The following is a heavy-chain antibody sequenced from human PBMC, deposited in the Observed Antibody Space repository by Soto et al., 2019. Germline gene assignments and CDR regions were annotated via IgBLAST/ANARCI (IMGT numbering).Heavy chain of an antibody. Sequence: EVQLVESGGGLIQPGGSLRLSCAVSGISISDNYVSWVRQAPEKGLEWVSVIYSGGSADYTHSVRGRFTISRDISKNTVELQMNSLRVEDTAVYYCARDISTRRELDYWGQGTLVTVSS. CDR3: ARDISTRRELDY. J-gene: IGHJ4*02. CDR1: GISISDNY. V-gene: IGHV3-53*01. CDR2: IYSGGSA. D-gene: IGHD3-10*01.